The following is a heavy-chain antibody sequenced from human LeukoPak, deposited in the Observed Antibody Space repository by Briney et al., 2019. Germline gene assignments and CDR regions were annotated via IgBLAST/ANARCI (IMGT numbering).Heavy chain of an antibody. V-gene: IGHV1-46*01. CDR3: AKTPMVRGVPNWFDP. CDR1: GYTFTSYY. CDR2: INPSGGST. D-gene: IGHD3-10*01. J-gene: IGHJ5*02. Sequence: GASVKVSCKASGYTFTSYYMHWVRQAPGQGLEWMGIINPSGGSTSYAQKFQGRVTMTRDMSTSTVYMELSSLRSEDTAVYYCAKTPMVRGVPNWFDPWGQGTLVTVSS.